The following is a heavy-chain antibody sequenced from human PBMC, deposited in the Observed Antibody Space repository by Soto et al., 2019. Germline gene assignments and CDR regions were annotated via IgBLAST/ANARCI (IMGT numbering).Heavy chain of an antibody. V-gene: IGHV1-3*01. J-gene: IGHJ4*02. D-gene: IGHD3-22*01. CDR2: INAGNGNT. CDR3: ARGWDYYDSSGCDY. Sequence: ASVKVSCKASGYTFTSYAMHWVRQAPGQRLEWMGWINAGNGNTKYSQKFQGRVTITRDTSASTAYMELSSLRSEDTAVYYCARGWDYYDSSGCDYWGQGTLVTVSS. CDR1: GYTFTSYA.